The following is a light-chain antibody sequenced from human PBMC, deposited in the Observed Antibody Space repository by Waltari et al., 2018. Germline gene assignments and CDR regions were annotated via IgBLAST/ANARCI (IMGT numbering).Light chain of an antibody. CDR1: QSVYNY. Sequence: EIVLTQSPVTLSLSPGERATLSCRASQSVYNYLAWYQQKPGQAPRLLIYDASNRATGIPARFSGSGSGADFTLTISSLEPEDFAVYYCQHRSSWPQTFGGGTKVEIK. CDR3: QHRSSWPQT. V-gene: IGKV3-11*01. CDR2: DAS. J-gene: IGKJ4*01.